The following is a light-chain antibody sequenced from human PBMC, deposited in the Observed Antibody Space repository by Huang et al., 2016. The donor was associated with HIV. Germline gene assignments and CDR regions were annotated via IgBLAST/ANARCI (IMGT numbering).Light chain of an antibody. Sequence: EIVMTQSPATLSVSPGERATLSCRASQTVSSKLAWYQQKPGQAPRLLIYGASTRATGIPPSFSGSGSGAEFTLTISSLQSEDFAVYYCQQYDNWPYTFGQGTNLEIK. V-gene: IGKV3-15*01. CDR2: GAS. CDR3: QQYDNWPYT. J-gene: IGKJ2*01. CDR1: QTVSSK.